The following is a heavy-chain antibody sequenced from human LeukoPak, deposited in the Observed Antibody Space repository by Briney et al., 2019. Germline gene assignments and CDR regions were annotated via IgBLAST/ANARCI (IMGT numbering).Heavy chain of an antibody. D-gene: IGHD1-26*01. Sequence: GGSLRLSCAVSGFSFRTYWMHWVRQVPGEGLVWVSRINEDGSITNYADSVKGRFSISRDNAKNTLYLQMNSLRAEDTAVYYCGRDLGGRSGYWGQGTLVTVSS. J-gene: IGHJ4*02. CDR2: INEDGSIT. CDR1: GFSFRTYW. CDR3: GRDLGGRSGY. V-gene: IGHV3-74*01.